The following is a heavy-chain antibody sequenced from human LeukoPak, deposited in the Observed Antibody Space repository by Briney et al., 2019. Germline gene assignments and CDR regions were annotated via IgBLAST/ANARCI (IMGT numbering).Heavy chain of an antibody. CDR1: GYTFTSYY. J-gene: IGHJ4*02. CDR3: ARDYCSGGSCYPHRNYYFDY. CDR2: INPSGGST. Sequence: ASVTVSCKASGYTFTSYYMHWVRQAPGQGLEWMGIINPSGGSTIYTQKFQGRVTMTRDTSTSTVYMELSSLRSEDTAVYYCARDYCSGGSCYPHRNYYFDYWGQGTLVTVSS. V-gene: IGHV1-46*01. D-gene: IGHD2-15*01.